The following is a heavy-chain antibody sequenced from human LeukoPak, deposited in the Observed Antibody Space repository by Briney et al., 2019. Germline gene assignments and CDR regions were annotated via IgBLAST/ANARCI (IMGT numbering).Heavy chain of an antibody. J-gene: IGHJ6*03. CDR2: ISSSSSTI. D-gene: IGHD1-1*01. Sequence: QPGRSLRLSCAASGFTFSSYSMNWVRQAPGKGLEWVSYISSSSSTIYYADSVKGRFTISRDNSKNTLYLQMNSLRAEDTAVYYCAKVAERRSYYYYMDVWGKGTTVTVSS. CDR3: AKVAERRSYYYYMDV. V-gene: IGHV3-48*01. CDR1: GFTFSSYS.